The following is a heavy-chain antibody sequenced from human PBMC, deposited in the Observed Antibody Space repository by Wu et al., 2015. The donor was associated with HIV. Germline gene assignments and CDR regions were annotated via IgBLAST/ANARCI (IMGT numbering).Heavy chain of an antibody. CDR3: ATIRGSFTQLARYYYYYMDV. D-gene: IGHD6-13*01. J-gene: IGHJ6*03. Sequence: QDQLVQSGAEVKKPGASVKVSCKVSGYSLTKLSIHWVRQTPGKGLEWMGGFDPEDDKTIYAQKFQGRVTMTEDTSTDTAYMELSSLRSEDTAVYYCATIRGSFTQLARYYYYYMDVWGKGPRSPSP. CDR1: GYSLTKLS. CDR2: FDPEDDKT. V-gene: IGHV1-24*01.